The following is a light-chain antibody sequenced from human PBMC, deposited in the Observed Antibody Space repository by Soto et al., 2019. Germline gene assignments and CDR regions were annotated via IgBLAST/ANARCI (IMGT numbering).Light chain of an antibody. V-gene: IGKV3-20*01. J-gene: IGKJ2*01. CDR1: QSVSSNY. CDR2: AAS. CDR3: QLYGSSPPRYT. Sequence: EIVLTQSPGTLYLSPWERATLACRASQSVSSNYLAWYQQKRGQAPRLLIYAASARATGIPDRFSGSGSGTDFTLTISRLEPEDFAVDFCQLYGSSPPRYTFGQGTKLEIK.